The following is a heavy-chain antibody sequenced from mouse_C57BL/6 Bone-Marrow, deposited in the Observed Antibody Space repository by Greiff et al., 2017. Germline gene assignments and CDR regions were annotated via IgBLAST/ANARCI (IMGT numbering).Heavy chain of an antibody. D-gene: IGHD4-1*01. CDR1: GFPITSGYY. J-gene: IGHJ1*03. CDR2: ITHSGET. Sequence: QVQLKESGPGLVKPSQSLFLTCSFTGFPITSGYYWIWIRQSPGKPLEWMGYITHSGETYYNPSLQSPISLTIDTSTNQFFLQLNSVTTEDTAMYYCARELLGHGYFEVWGTGTTVTVSS. V-gene: IGHV12-3*01. CDR3: ARELLGHGYFEV.